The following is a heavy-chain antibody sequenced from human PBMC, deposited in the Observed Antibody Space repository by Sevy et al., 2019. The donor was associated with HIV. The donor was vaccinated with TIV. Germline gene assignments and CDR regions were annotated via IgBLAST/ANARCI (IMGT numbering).Heavy chain of an antibody. D-gene: IGHD3-10*01. V-gene: IGHV1-18*01. CDR3: ARTSSYGSGNYFDY. J-gene: IGHJ4*02. Sequence: ASVKVSCKASGYTFTIYGISWVRQAPEQGLEWMGWISAYSGNTNYAQNLQGRVTMTTDTSTTTAYMELRSLRFDDTVVYYRARTSSYGSGNYFDYWGQGTLVTVSS. CDR2: ISAYSGNT. CDR1: GYTFTIYG.